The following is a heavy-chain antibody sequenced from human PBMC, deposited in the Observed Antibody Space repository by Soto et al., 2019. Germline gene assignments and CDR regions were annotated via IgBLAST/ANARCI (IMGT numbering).Heavy chain of an antibody. V-gene: IGHV3-48*01. CDR2: ISSSSSTI. CDR3: AREKIEQQWLVGPLRLYYYYMDV. Sequence: GGSLRLSCAASGFTFSSYSMNWVRQAPGKGLEWVSYISSSSSTIYYADSVKGRFTISRDNAKNSLYLQMNSLRAEDTAVYYCAREKIEQQWLVGPLRLYYYYMDVWGKGTTVTVSS. J-gene: IGHJ6*03. CDR1: GFTFSSYS. D-gene: IGHD6-19*01.